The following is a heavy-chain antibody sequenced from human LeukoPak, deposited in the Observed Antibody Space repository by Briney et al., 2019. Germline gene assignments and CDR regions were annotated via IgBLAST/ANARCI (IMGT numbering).Heavy chain of an antibody. J-gene: IGHJ4*02. Sequence: GGSLRLSCAASGFTFSSYWMTWVRQAPGRRLECVGRIKSKTDGGTTDYAAPVKGRFTISREDSKNTLDLQMNSLKIEDTAVYYCVTGAYYYGYWEQGNLVTVSS. CDR2: IKSKTDGGTT. CDR1: GFTFSSYW. CDR3: VTGAYYYGY. V-gene: IGHV3-15*05. D-gene: IGHD3-22*01.